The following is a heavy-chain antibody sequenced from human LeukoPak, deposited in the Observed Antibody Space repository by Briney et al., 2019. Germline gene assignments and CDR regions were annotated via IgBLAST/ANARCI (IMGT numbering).Heavy chain of an antibody. CDR3: TSITMVRGVIIRGFDY. J-gene: IGHJ4*02. V-gene: IGHV3-49*03. CDR1: GFTFGVYA. D-gene: IGHD3-10*01. CDR2: IRSKAYGGTT. Sequence: GGSLRLSCTASGFTFGVYAMSWFRQAPGKGLEWVGFIRSKAYGGTTEYAASVKGRFTISRDDSKSIAYLQMNSLKTEDTAVYYCTSITMVRGVIIRGFDYWGQGTLVTASS.